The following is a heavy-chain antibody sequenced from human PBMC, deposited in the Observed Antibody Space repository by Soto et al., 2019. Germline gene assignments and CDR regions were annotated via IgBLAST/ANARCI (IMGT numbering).Heavy chain of an antibody. CDR2: IYTGGNT. CDR1: GRSMISYY. J-gene: IGHJ4*02. Sequence: ASETLSLTCNVSGRSMISYYWSWIRQPAGKGLEWIGRIYTGGNTNYNPSLKSRVTMSVDTSKSQFSLSLTSVTAADTAVYYCAREGDDRQFFFDSWGQGTLVTVSS. CDR3: AREGDDRQFFFDS. V-gene: IGHV4-4*07.